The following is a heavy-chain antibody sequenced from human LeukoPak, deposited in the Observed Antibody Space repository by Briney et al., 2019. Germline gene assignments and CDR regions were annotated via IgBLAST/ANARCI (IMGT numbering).Heavy chain of an antibody. CDR1: NASIATSSYY. D-gene: IGHD2-2*01. CDR2: IYYSGTT. CDR3: ARRQRYPYYFNS. J-gene: IGHJ4*02. V-gene: IGHV4-39*01. Sequence: PSETLSLTCTVSNASIATSSYYWGWLRPPPEKGLEWFGNIYYSGTTNYNPSLKGRVAFFLDTSKNRFSLTLTSVTAADTAVYYCARRQRYPYYFNSWGQGTLVTVSS.